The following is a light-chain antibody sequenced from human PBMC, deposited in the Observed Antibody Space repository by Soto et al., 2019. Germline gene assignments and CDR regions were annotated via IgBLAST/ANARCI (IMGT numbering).Light chain of an antibody. CDR1: QSFSNW. J-gene: IGKJ3*01. CDR3: KQYNSYPIT. V-gene: IGKV1-5*03. CDR2: LAS. Sequence: IPLTQSPCTLSASVGDRFTVTWRSSQSFSNWLAWYQQKPGKAPKLLIYLASTLVSGVPSRFSGSGSAAEFTLTITGPQHDDFATYYCKQYNSYPITFGHGTKADIK.